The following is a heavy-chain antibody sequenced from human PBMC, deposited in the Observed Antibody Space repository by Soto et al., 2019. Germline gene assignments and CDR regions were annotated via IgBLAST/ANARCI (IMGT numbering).Heavy chain of an antibody. CDR2: IYHSGST. CDR3: ARESTVFDY. V-gene: IGHV4-30-2*01. CDR1: GGSISSGGYS. D-gene: IGHD4-17*01. J-gene: IGHJ4*02. Sequence: TLSLNCAVSGGSISSGGYSWSWIRQPPGKGLEWIGYIYHSGSTYYNPSLKSRVTISVDRSKNQFSLKLSSVTAADTAVYYCARESTVFDYWGQGNLVTVSS.